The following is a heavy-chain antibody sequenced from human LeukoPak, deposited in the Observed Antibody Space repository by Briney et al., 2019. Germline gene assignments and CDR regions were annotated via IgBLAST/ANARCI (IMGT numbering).Heavy chain of an antibody. CDR3: AGCYSFYYYGMDV. CDR2: TYYSGST. CDR1: GGSVSSGSYY. V-gene: IGHV4-61*01. Sequence: PSETLSRNCTVSGGSVSSGSYYWSWIRQPPGKGLEWIGYTYYSGSTNYNPSLKSRVTILVDTSKNQFSLKLSSVTAADTAVYYCAGCYSFYYYGMDVWGQGTTVAVSS. J-gene: IGHJ6*02. D-gene: IGHD2-15*01.